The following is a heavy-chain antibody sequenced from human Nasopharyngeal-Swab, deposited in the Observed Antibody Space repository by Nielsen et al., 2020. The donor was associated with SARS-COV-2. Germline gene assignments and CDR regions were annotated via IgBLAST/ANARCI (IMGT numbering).Heavy chain of an antibody. V-gene: IGHV3-74*01. J-gene: IGHJ4*02. D-gene: IGHD3-22*01. CDR1: GFTFSSYW. CDR3: ARGVKEYYYDSSGYYYFDY. CDR2: INSDGSST. Sequence: GESLKISCAASGFTFSSYWMHWVRQVPGKGLVWVSRINSDGSSTSYADSVKGRFTISRDNAKNTLYLQMNSLRAEDTAVYYCARGVKEYYYDSSGYYYFDYWGQGTLVTVSS.